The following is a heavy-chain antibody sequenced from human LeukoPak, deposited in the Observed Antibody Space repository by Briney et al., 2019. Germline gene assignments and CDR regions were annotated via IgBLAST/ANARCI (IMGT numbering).Heavy chain of an antibody. J-gene: IGHJ4*02. Sequence: ASVKVSCKASRYTFTGYYMRWVRQAPGQGLEWMGWINPNSGDTNYAQKFQGRVTMTRDTSTSTAYMELSSLTSDDTAVYYCARDASASWRHDFDYWGQGTLVTVSS. CDR2: INPNSGDT. CDR1: RYTFTGYY. D-gene: IGHD3-16*01. V-gene: IGHV1-2*02. CDR3: ARDASASWRHDFDY.